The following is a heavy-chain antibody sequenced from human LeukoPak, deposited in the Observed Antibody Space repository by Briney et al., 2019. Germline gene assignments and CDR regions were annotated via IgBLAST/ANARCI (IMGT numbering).Heavy chain of an antibody. J-gene: IGHJ4*02. CDR3: ARLSGDPWY. CDR2: IYHSGST. D-gene: IGHD2-21*02. CDR1: GYSISSDYY. V-gene: IGHV4-38-2*02. Sequence: SETLSLTCTVSGYSISSDYYWGWVRQPPGKGLQWIGTIYHSGSTYYNPSLKSRVTISVDTSKNQFSLRLTSVTAADTAVYHCARLSGDPWYWGQGTLVTVSS.